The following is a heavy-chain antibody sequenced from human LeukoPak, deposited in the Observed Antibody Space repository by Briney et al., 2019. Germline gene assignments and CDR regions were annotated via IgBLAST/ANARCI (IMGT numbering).Heavy chain of an antibody. V-gene: IGHV3-23*01. CDR1: GSTFSNYA. D-gene: IGHD3-22*01. CDR2: ISGSGDST. Sequence: PGGSLRLSCAASGSTFSNYAMNWVRQAPGKGLEWVSVISGSGDSTYYADSVKGRFTISRDNSKNTLYLQMNSLRAEDTAVYYCARRDYYDSSGYRLDYWGQGALVTVSS. J-gene: IGHJ4*02. CDR3: ARRDYYDSSGYRLDY.